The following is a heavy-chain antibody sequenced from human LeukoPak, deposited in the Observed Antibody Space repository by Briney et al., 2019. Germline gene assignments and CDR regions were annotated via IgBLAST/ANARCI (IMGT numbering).Heavy chain of an antibody. J-gene: IGHJ4*02. V-gene: IGHV3-21*01. CDR1: GFTFSTYS. D-gene: IGHD4-17*01. Sequence: GGSLRLSCAASGFTFSTYSMTWVRQAPGKGLEWVSSISTSSNYIYYADSVRGRFTISRDNSKNTLLLQMNSLRSEDTAVYFCAKDFGYGDCFDYWGQGTLVTVSS. CDR2: ISTSSNYI. CDR3: AKDFGYGDCFDY.